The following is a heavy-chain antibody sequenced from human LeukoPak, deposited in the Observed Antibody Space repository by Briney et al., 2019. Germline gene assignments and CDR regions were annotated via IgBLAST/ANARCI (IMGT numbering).Heavy chain of an antibody. CDR1: GFTFDDYA. Sequence: GGSLRLSCAASGFTFDDYAMHWVRQAPGKGLEWVSGISWNSGSIGYADSVKGRFTISRDNAKNSLYLQMNSLRAEDTAVYYCAKDDPLMVYAIWGQGTLVTVSS. J-gene: IGHJ4*02. CDR3: AKDDPLMVYAI. V-gene: IGHV3-9*01. D-gene: IGHD2-8*01. CDR2: ISWNSGSI.